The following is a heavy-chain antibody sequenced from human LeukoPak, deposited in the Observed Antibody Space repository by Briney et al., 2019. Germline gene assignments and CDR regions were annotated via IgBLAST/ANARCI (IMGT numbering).Heavy chain of an antibody. Sequence: GASVKVSCKASGYTFTGYYMHWVRQAPGQGLEWMGWINPNSGGTNYAQKFQGRVTMTRDTSISTAYMELSSLRSEDTAVYYCARACCAVTTKFDYWGQGALVTVSS. CDR1: GYTFTGYY. D-gene: IGHD4-17*01. CDR2: INPNSGGT. V-gene: IGHV1-2*02. J-gene: IGHJ4*02. CDR3: ARACCAVTTKFDY.